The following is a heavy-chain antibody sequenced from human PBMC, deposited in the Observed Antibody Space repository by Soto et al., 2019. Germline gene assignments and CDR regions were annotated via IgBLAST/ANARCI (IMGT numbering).Heavy chain of an antibody. V-gene: IGHV4-39*01. CDR1: GGSITSSSHF. D-gene: IGHD6-25*01. CDR2: IYFTGNT. Sequence: SETLSLTCTASGGSITSSSHFWGWVRQPPGKGLEWIGTIYFTGNTYYTPSLKRRRTMSIDTSKNEFSLRLNYVTAADTAVYDCAGQTFTIAAASYGRSNWFDPWGPGTLVTVSS. CDR3: AGQTFTIAAASYGRSNWFDP. J-gene: IGHJ5*02.